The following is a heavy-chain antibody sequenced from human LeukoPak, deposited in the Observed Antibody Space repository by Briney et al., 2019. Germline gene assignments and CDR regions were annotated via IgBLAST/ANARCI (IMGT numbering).Heavy chain of an antibody. Sequence: PSETLSLTCAVYGGSFSGYYWSWIRQPPGKGLEWIGEINHSGSTNYNPSLKSRVTISVDTSKNQFSLKLSSVTAADTAVYYCARGPSLAAAVNPRSGYYYYMDVWGKGTTVTVSS. CDR3: ARGPSLAAAVNPRSGYYYYMDV. J-gene: IGHJ6*03. V-gene: IGHV4-34*01. CDR2: INHSGST. CDR1: GGSFSGYY. D-gene: IGHD6-13*01.